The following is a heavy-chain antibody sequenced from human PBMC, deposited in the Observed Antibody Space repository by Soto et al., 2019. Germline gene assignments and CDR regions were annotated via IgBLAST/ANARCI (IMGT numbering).Heavy chain of an antibody. J-gene: IGHJ4*02. CDR1: GGSFSGYY. V-gene: IGHV4-34*01. CDR3: ARGLSTLSYFDY. D-gene: IGHD1-1*01. Sequence: PSETLSLTCAVYGGSFSGYYWSWIRQPPGKGLEWIGEINHSGSTNYNPSLKSRVTISVDTSKNQFSLKLSSVTAADTAVYYCARGLSTLSYFDYWGQGTLVTVSS. CDR2: INHSGST.